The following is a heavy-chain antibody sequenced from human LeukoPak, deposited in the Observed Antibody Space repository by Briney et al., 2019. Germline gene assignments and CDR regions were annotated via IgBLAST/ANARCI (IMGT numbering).Heavy chain of an antibody. CDR3: AKVVQYTASTGTGLDY. D-gene: IGHD6-13*01. V-gene: IGHV3-7*01. CDR1: GFTFSNYY. CDR2: IKEDGDEK. Sequence: GGSLRVSCAVSGFTFSNYYMSWVRQAPGKGLEWVANIKEDGDEKYYADSVKGRFTISRDNANNSLYLQMDSLRAEDTAVYYCAKVVQYTASTGTGLDYWGQGTLVTVSS. J-gene: IGHJ4*02.